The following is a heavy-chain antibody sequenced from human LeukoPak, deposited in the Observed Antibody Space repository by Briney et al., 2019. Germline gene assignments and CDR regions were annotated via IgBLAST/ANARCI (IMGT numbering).Heavy chain of an antibody. J-gene: IGHJ4*02. CDR2: LSGSGGST. V-gene: IGHV3-23*01. CDR1: GFTFSSYA. CDR3: AKDPHTGYSFAY. D-gene: IGHD5-18*01. Sequence: QTGGSLRLSCVFSGFTFSSYAMSWVRQAPGKGLEWVSSLSGSGGSTYYADSVKGRFTISRDNSKNTLYLQMNSLRVEDTAVYYCAKDPHTGYSFAYWGQGTMVTVSS.